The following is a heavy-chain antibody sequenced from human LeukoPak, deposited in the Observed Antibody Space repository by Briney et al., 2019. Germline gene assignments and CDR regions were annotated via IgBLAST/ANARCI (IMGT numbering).Heavy chain of an antibody. CDR2: ISSSSSYI. CDR1: GFTFSNAW. D-gene: IGHD2-2*01. CDR3: ARLGYCSSTSCSIDY. Sequence: GGSLRLSCAASGFTFSNAWMSWVRQAPGKGLEWVSSISSSSSYIYYADSVKGRFTISRDNAKNSLYLQMNSLRAEDTAVYYCARLGYCSSTSCSIDYWGQGTLVTVSS. V-gene: IGHV3-21*01. J-gene: IGHJ4*02.